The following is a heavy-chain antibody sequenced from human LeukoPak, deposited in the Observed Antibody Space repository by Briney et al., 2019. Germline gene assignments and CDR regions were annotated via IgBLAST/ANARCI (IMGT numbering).Heavy chain of an antibody. CDR1: GGSISSSSYY. CDR2: IYYSGST. D-gene: IGHD2-2*01. V-gene: IGHV4-39*01. Sequence: PSETLSLTCTVSGGSISSSSYYWGWIRQPPGKGLEWIGSIYYSGSTYYNPSLKSRVTISVDTSKNQFSLKLSSVTAADTAVYYCARPWRYQPYLPVMDVWGKGATVTVSS. CDR3: ARPWRYQPYLPVMDV. J-gene: IGHJ6*03.